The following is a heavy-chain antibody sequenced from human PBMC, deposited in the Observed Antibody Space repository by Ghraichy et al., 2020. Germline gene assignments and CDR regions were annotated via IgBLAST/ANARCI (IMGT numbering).Heavy chain of an antibody. D-gene: IGHD3-10*01. CDR2: INWNSDDV. J-gene: IGHJ3*02. Sequence: RSLRLSCAASGFTFNDFAMHWVRQAPGKGLEWVSGINWNSDDVGYVDSVKGRFSISRDNAKNSLFLQMHSLRPEDTGFYYCAKGRGFAFGIDAFEMWGQGTAVTVSS. V-gene: IGHV3-9*01. CDR3: AKGRGFAFGIDAFEM. CDR1: GFTFNDFA.